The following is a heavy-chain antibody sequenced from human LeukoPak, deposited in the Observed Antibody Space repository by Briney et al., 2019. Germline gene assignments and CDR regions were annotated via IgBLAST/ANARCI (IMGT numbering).Heavy chain of an antibody. V-gene: IGHV3-33*06. J-gene: IGHJ4*02. CDR1: GFTFSSYG. CDR3: AKGVVRFLEWSPPDY. CDR2: IWYDGSNK. D-gene: IGHD3-3*01. Sequence: GGSLRLSCAASGFTFSSYGMHWVRQAPGKGLEWVAVIWYDGSNKYYADSVKGRFTISRDNSKNTLYLQMNSLRAEDTAVYYCAKGVVRFLEWSPPDYWGQGTLVTVSS.